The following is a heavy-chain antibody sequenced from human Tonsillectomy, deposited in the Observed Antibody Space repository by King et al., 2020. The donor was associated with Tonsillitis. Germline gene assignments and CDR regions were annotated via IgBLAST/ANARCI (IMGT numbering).Heavy chain of an antibody. Sequence: VQLVESGGGLVQPGGSLRLSCAASGFTFSTDWMHWVRQAPGKGLVWVSRINSDGGSTRYADSVKGRFTISRDNAKNTLYLQMNSLRAEDSAVYYCARSTSYYGSGYYNSGLDVWGQGTTVTVSS. J-gene: IGHJ6*02. V-gene: IGHV3-74*01. CDR2: INSDGGST. CDR3: ARSTSYYGSGYYNSGLDV. D-gene: IGHD3-10*01. CDR1: GFTFSTDW.